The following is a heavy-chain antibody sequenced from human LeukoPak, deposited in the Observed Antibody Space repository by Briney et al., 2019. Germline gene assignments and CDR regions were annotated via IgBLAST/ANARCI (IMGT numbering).Heavy chain of an antibody. CDR1: GFTFSSYA. J-gene: IGHJ4*02. V-gene: IGHV3-23*01. CDR2: MIGSGGST. CDR3: AKDPRKSLHIVVVPAASDY. Sequence: GGSLRLSCAASGFTFSSYAMSWVRQAPGKGLEWVSAMIGSGGSTYYADSVKGRFTISRDNSKNTLYLQMNSLRAEDTAVYYCAKDPRKSLHIVVVPAASDYWGQGTLVTVSS. D-gene: IGHD2-2*01.